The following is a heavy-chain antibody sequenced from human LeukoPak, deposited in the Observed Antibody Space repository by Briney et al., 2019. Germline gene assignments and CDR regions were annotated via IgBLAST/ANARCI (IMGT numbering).Heavy chain of an antibody. CDR3: ARDKPRVVSSSWYGWFDP. CDR1: GGSISSYY. CDR2: IYHSGST. D-gene: IGHD6-13*01. J-gene: IGHJ5*02. V-gene: IGHV4-59*01. Sequence: AETLSLTCTVSGGSISSYYWSWIRQPPGKGLEWIGYIYHSGSTNYNPSLKSRVTISVDTSKNQSSLKLSSVTAADTAVYYCARDKPRVVSSSWYGWFDPWGQGTLVTVSS.